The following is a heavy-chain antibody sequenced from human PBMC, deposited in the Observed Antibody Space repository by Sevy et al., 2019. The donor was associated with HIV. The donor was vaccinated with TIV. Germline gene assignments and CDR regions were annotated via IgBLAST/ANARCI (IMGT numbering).Heavy chain of an antibody. V-gene: IGHV4-59*08. CDR1: GGPITSLY. Sequence: SETLSLTCTVSGGPITSLYWNWIRQPPGKGLEWIANIYYNGHINYNPSLKSRATLSLDTSKNQFSLRLSSVTAADTAMYYCAGENAWGRGYSWGQGTLVTVSS. CDR2: IYYNGHI. J-gene: IGHJ4*02. D-gene: IGHD1-26*01. CDR3: AGENAWGRGYS.